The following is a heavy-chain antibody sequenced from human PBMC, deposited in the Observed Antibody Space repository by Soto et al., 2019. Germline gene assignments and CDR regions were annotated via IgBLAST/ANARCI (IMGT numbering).Heavy chain of an antibody. CDR3: AKARVNYYDSRDAFDI. J-gene: IGHJ3*02. Sequence: EVRLLESGGGLVQPGGSLRLSCAASGFTFSNYAMSWVRQAPGKGLEWVSVISGSALSTHYADSVKGRFTIFRDNSMNTLDLQMNTLRVEDTALYYSAKARVNYYDSRDAFDIWGQGTMVTVSS. D-gene: IGHD3-22*01. V-gene: IGHV3-23*01. CDR1: GFTFSNYA. CDR2: ISGSALST.